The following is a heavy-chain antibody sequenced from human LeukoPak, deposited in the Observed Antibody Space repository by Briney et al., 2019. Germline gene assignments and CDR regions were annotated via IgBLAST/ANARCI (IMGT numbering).Heavy chain of an antibody. J-gene: IGHJ4*02. V-gene: IGHV3-30*04. CDR1: GFTFSSYA. D-gene: IGHD1-26*01. CDR3: AKGSQWEPNFDY. CDR2: ISFDGSDK. Sequence: GGSLRLSCAASGFTFSSYAMHWVRQAPGKGLEWVALISFDGSDKYYADSVKGRCTISRDNSKNTLYLQMNSLRAEDTAVYYCAKGSQWEPNFDYWGQGTLVTVSS.